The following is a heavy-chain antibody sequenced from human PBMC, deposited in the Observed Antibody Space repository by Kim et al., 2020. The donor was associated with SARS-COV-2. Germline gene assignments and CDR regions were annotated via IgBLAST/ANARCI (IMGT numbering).Heavy chain of an antibody. V-gene: IGHV4-39*01. J-gene: IGHJ4*02. CDR1: GGSISSSSYY. D-gene: IGHD6-13*01. CDR2: IYYSGST. CDR3: ARQPYSSSWYVTRYYFDY. Sequence: SETLSLTCTVSGGSISSSSYYWGWIRQPPGKGLEWIGSIYYSGSTYYNPSLKSRVTISVDTSKNQFSLKLSSVTAADTAVYYCARQPYSSSWYVTRYYFDYWGQGTLVTVSS.